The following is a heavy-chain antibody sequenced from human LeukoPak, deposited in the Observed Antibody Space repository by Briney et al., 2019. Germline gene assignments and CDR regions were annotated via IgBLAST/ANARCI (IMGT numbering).Heavy chain of an antibody. V-gene: IGHV1-18*01. J-gene: IGHJ5*02. CDR2: ISAYNGNT. CDR1: GYTFTSYG. D-gene: IGHD2-15*01. Sequence: ASAKVSCKASGYTFTSYGISWVRQAPGQGLEWMGWISAYNGNTNYAQKLQGRVTMTTDTSTSTAYMELRSLRSDDTAVYYCARGDGEYCSGGSCYWFDPWGQGTLVTVSS. CDR3: ARGDGEYCSGGSCYWFDP.